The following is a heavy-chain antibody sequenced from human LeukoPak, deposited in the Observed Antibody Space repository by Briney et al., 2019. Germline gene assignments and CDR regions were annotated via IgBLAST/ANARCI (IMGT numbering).Heavy chain of an antibody. J-gene: IGHJ4*02. Sequence: GASVKVSCKAPGYTFTSYAMNWVRQAPGQGLEWMGWINTDTGNPTYAQGFTGRFVFSLDTSVNTAYLQISSLQAEDTAVYYCARGYCSGGTCPTFIDYWGQGTLVTVSS. CDR1: GYTFTSYA. CDR3: ARGYCSGGTCPTFIDY. CDR2: INTDTGNP. V-gene: IGHV7-4-1*02. D-gene: IGHD2-15*01.